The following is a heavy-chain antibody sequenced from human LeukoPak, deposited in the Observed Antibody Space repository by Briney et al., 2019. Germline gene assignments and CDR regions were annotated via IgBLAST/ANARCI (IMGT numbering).Heavy chain of an antibody. CDR2: IIPIFGTA. J-gene: IGHJ4*02. D-gene: IGHD3-22*01. CDR3: ARAHRHSGYYPYFDY. Sequence: PSLRPSCKASVATVSTYAISWGRQAPGHRLEWMGGIIPIFGTANYAQKFQGRVTITADESTSTAYMELSSLRSEDTAVYYCARAHRHSGYYPYFDYWGQGTLVTVSS. V-gene: IGHV1-69*01. CDR1: VATVSTYA.